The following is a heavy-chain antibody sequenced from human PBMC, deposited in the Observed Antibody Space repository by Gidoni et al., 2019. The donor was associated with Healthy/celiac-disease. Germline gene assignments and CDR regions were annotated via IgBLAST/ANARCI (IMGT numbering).Heavy chain of an antibody. V-gene: IGHV3-74*01. CDR3: ARDKGSWYDY. J-gene: IGHJ4*02. CDR1: GFTFSSYW. D-gene: IGHD6-13*01. Sequence: ELQLVESWLGLVQPGGSLILSCAASGFTFSSYWMHWVHQAPGKGLVWVSLINSDGSRESYADSGKCRLTISRDKAKNTLYLQMNSLRDEDTAVYFCARDKGSWYDYWGQGTLVTVSS. CDR2: INSDGSRE.